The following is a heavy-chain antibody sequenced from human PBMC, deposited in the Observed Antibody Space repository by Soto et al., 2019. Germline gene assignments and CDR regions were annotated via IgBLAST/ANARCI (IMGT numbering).Heavy chain of an antibody. Sequence: SETLSLTCTVSGGSISSGGYYWSWIRQHPGKGLEWIGYIFYSGSTYYNPSLKSRVTISVDTSKNQFSLKLSSVTAADTAVYYCARAPGAYFDYWGQGTLVTVSP. CDR1: GGSISSGGYY. CDR2: IFYSGST. J-gene: IGHJ4*02. CDR3: ARAPGAYFDY. V-gene: IGHV4-31*03.